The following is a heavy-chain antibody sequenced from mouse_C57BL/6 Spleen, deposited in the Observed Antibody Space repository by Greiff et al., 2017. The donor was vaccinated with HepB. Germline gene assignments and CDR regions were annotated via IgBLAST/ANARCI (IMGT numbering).Heavy chain of an antibody. CDR2: ISDGGSYT. CDR3: ARGYYAFDY. J-gene: IGHJ2*01. CDR1: GFTFSSYA. Sequence: DVMLVESGGGLVKPGGSLKLSCAASGFTFSSYAMSWVRQTPEKRLEWVATISDGGSYTYYPDNVKGRFTISRDNAKNNLYLQMSHLKSEDTAMYYCARGYYAFDYWGQGTTLTVSS. V-gene: IGHV5-4*03. D-gene: IGHD1-1*01.